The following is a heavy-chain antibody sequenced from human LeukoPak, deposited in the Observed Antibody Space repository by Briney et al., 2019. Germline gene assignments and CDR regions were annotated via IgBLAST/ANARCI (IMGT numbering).Heavy chain of an antibody. CDR2: INWNGGST. Sequence: PGGSLRLSCAASGFTFDDYGMSWVRQAPGKGLEWVSGINWNGGSTGYADSVKGRFTISRDNAKNSLYLQMNSLRAEDTALYYCAQGYYDSSGYYHFDYWGQGTLVTVSS. CDR1: GFTFDDYG. CDR3: AQGYYDSSGYYHFDY. V-gene: IGHV3-20*04. J-gene: IGHJ4*02. D-gene: IGHD3-22*01.